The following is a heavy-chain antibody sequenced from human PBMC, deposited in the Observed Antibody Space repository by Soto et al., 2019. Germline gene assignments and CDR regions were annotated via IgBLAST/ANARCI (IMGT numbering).Heavy chain of an antibody. V-gene: IGHV3-73*01. D-gene: IGHD6-6*01. J-gene: IGHJ4*02. CDR2: IRSKANSYAT. Sequence: PGGSLRLSCAASGFTFSGSAMHWVRQASGKGLEWVGRIRSKANSYATAYAASVKGRFTISRDDSKNTAYLQMNSLKTEDTAVYYCTRPQYSSSSDPPKYWGQGTLVTVSS. CDR3: TRPQYSSSSDPPKY. CDR1: GFTFSGSA.